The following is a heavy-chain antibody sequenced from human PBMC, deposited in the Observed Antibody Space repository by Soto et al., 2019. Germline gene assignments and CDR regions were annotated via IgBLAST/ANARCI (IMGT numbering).Heavy chain of an antibody. CDR3: ARASVVPDKGRNYYDSSGYYFDY. J-gene: IGHJ4*02. CDR1: GYTFTGYY. D-gene: IGHD3-22*01. Sequence: ASVKVSCKASGYTFTGYYMHWVRQAPGQGLEWMGWINPNSGGTNYAQKFQGWVTMTRDTSISTAYMELSRLRSVDTAVYYCARASVVPDKGRNYYDSSGYYFDYWGQGTLVPVSS. CDR2: INPNSGGT. V-gene: IGHV1-2*04.